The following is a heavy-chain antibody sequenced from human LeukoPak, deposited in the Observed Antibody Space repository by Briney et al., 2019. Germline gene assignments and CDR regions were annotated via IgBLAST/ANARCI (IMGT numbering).Heavy chain of an antibody. Sequence: SETLSLTCTVSGGSMSSYYWTWIRQPPGKGLEWIGYIYYSGSTNSNPSLKSRVTISVDTSKNQFSLRLSSVTAADTAVYYCARMSCSGGSCYFFDYWGQGTLVTVSS. CDR3: ARMSCSGGSCYFFDY. CDR2: IYYSGST. D-gene: IGHD2-15*01. J-gene: IGHJ4*02. V-gene: IGHV4-59*01. CDR1: GGSMSSYY.